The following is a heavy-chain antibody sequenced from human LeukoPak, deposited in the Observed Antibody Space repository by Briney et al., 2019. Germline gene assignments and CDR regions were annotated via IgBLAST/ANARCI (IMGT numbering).Heavy chain of an antibody. CDR3: ARGYCSGTSCFGAFDM. J-gene: IGHJ3*02. CDR1: GFNFSTHW. V-gene: IGHV3-7*01. CDR2: IGQDGTEK. D-gene: IGHD2-2*01. Sequence: GGSLRLSCAASGFNFSTHWMSWVRQAPGKGLEWVANIGQDGTEKNYVDSVKGRFTISRDNAKNSLYLQMSSLRAEDTAVYHCARGYCSGTSCFGAFDMWGQGTMVPVSS.